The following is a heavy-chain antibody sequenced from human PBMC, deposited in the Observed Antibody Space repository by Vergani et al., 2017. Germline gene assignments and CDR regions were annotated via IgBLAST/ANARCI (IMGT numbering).Heavy chain of an antibody. V-gene: IGHV4-61*02. Sequence: QVQLQESGPGLVKPSQTLSLTCTVSGGSISSGSYYWSWIRQPAGKGLEWIGRIYTSGSTNYNPSLQSRVTISVDTSKNQFSLRLSSVTAADTAVYYCAGSPYGSGAIRFDPWGQGTLVTVYS. D-gene: IGHD3-10*01. CDR3: AGSPYGSGAIRFDP. CDR1: GGSISSGSYY. CDR2: IYTSGST. J-gene: IGHJ5*02.